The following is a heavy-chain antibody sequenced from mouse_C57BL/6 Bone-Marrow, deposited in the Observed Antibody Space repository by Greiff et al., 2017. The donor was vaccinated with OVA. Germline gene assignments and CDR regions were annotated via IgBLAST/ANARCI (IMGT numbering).Heavy chain of an antibody. V-gene: IGHV1-26*01. Sequence: EVQLQQSGPELVKPGASVKISCKASGYTFTDYYMNWVKQSHGKSLEWIGDINPYNGGTSYNQKFKGKATLTVDKSSSTAYMELRSLTSEDSAVYYCASPYYSNTWFAYWGQGTLVTVSA. CDR1: GYTFTDYY. D-gene: IGHD2-5*01. CDR2: INPYNGGT. J-gene: IGHJ3*01. CDR3: ASPYYSNTWFAY.